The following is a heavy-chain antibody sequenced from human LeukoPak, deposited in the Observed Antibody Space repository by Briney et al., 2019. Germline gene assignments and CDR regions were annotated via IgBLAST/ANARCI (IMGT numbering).Heavy chain of an antibody. D-gene: IGHD3/OR15-3a*01. CDR1: GYTFTSYD. Sequence: SASVKVSCTASGYTFTSYDINWVGQATRQGLAWMGWMNPNSCNTGYAQKFQGRVTMTRNTSISTAYMELSSLRSEDTAVYYWARGLIFDRGQGTLGTVSS. J-gene: IGHJ4*02. CDR2: MNPNSCNT. V-gene: IGHV1-8*01. CDR3: ARGLIFD.